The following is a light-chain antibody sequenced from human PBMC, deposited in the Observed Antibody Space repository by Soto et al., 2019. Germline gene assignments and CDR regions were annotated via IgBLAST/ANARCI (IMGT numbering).Light chain of an antibody. CDR2: RDN. CDR1: TSNIGSNY. Sequence: QSVLIQPPSASGTPGQRVTISCSGSTSNIGSNYVYWYQQFPGTAPKLLIYRDNQRPSGVPDRFSGSKSGTSASLGISGLRSEDEADYYCAAWDDSLSGPVFGGGTKVTVL. V-gene: IGLV1-47*01. J-gene: IGLJ2*01. CDR3: AAWDDSLSGPV.